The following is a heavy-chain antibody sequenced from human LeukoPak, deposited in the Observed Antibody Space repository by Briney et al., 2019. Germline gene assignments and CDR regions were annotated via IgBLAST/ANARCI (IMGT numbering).Heavy chain of an antibody. CDR1: GYTFSDYS. J-gene: IGHJ6*03. Sequence: GGPLRLSCAASGYTFSDYSMHWVRQAPGKGLEWVSFISSGSSYINYAESVKGRFTTSRDNAKNTLYLQMNSLRAEDTAVYYCARTQPADVWGKGTMVTVSS. CDR2: ISSGSSYI. V-gene: IGHV3-21*06. CDR3: ARTQPADV. D-gene: IGHD2-2*01.